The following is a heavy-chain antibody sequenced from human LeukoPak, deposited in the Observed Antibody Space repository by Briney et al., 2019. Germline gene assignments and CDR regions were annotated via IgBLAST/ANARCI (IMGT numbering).Heavy chain of an antibody. CDR1: GDSLSSSY. V-gene: IGHV4-4*07. Sequence: SETLSPTCTVSGDSLSSSYWSWIRQPAGQRLEWIGHIHTSGSTHYNPSLKSRLTMSVDTSKNQFSLNLTSVTAADTAVYYCARDRSPGVVRGAYFDSWGQGTLVTVSS. CDR2: IHTSGST. CDR3: ARDRSPGVVRGAYFDS. D-gene: IGHD3-10*01. J-gene: IGHJ4*02.